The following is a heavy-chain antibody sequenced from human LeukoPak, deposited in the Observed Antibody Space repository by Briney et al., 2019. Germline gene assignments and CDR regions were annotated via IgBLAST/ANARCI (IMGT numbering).Heavy chain of an antibody. CDR1: GGSISSYY. Sequence: SETLSLTCTVSGGSISSYYWSWIRQPPGKGLEWIGYIYYSGSTNYNPSLKSRVTISVDTSKNQFSLKLSSVTAADTAVYYCARAHDYGGGVSAFDIWGQGTMVTVSS. V-gene: IGHV4-59*08. CDR2: IYYSGST. J-gene: IGHJ3*02. CDR3: ARAHDYGGGVSAFDI. D-gene: IGHD4-23*01.